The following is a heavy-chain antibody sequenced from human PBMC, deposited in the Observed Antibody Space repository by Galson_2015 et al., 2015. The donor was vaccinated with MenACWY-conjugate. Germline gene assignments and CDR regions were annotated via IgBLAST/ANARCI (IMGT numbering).Heavy chain of an antibody. Sequence: QSGAEVKKPGESLKISCKGSGYTFTTYWIGWVRQLPGKGLEWMGLISPGDSETRYSPPFQGQVTISADKSISTAYVQWASLQASDSATYYCARHPPGGRGMDVWGQGTTVTVSS. D-gene: IGHD1-26*01. CDR3: ARHPPGGRGMDV. V-gene: IGHV5-51*01. CDR2: ISPGDSET. CDR1: GYTFTTYW. J-gene: IGHJ6*02.